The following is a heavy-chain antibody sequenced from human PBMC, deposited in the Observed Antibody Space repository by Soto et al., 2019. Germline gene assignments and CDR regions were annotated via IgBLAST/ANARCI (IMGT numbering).Heavy chain of an antibody. CDR3: ARSKRYCRGGSCHWNWFDP. J-gene: IGHJ5*02. Sequence: QVQLVQSGGEVKKPGASVKVSCKASGYTFISHAITWVRQAPGQGLEWMGWISGYNGDTNYAQDLQGRVTMTTDTSTSTAYMEMRSLRSDDTAVYYCARSKRYCRGGSCHWNWFDPWGQGTLVTVSS. CDR1: GYTFISHA. CDR2: ISGYNGDT. D-gene: IGHD2-15*01. V-gene: IGHV1-18*01.